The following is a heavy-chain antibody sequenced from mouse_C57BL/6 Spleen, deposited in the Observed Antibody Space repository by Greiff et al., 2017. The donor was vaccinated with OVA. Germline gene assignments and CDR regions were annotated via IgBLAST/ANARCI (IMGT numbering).Heavy chain of an antibody. V-gene: IGHV2-6-1*01. J-gene: IGHJ4*01. CDR3: ARHDDGYYDYAMDY. D-gene: IGHD2-3*01. CDR1: GFSLTSYG. Sequence: QVQLKQSGPGLVAPSQSLSITCTVSGFSLTSYGVHWVRQPPGKGLEWLVVIWSDGSTTYNSAHKSRLSISKDNSKSQVFLKMNSLQTDDTAMYYCARHDDGYYDYAMDYWGQGTSVTVSS. CDR2: IWSDGST.